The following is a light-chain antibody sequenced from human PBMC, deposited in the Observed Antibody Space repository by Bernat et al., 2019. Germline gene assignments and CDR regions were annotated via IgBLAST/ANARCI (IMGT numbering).Light chain of an antibody. J-gene: IGLJ3*02. V-gene: IGLV2-11*01. CDR2: DVN. CDR1: SSDVGGYNH. CDR3: CSSTGNPNWV. Sequence: QSALTQPRSVSGSPGQSVTISCTGTSSDVGGYNHVSWYQQHPGKAPKLMLYDVNKRPSGVPDRFSGSKSGNTASLAISGLQAEDEADYYCCSSTGNPNWVCGGGTKVTVL.